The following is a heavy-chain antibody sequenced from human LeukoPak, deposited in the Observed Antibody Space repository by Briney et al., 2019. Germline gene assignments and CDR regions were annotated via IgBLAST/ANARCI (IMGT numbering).Heavy chain of an antibody. J-gene: IGHJ4*02. CDR2: ISAYNGNT. CDR3: ARDNARSSGWFTEFDC. D-gene: IGHD6-19*01. Sequence: ASVKVSCKASGYTFTSYGISWVRQAPGQGLEWMGWISAYNGNTNYAQKLQGRVTMTTDTSTSTAYMELRSLRSDDTAVYYCARDNARSSGWFTEFDCWGQGTLVTVSS. V-gene: IGHV1-18*01. CDR1: GYTFTSYG.